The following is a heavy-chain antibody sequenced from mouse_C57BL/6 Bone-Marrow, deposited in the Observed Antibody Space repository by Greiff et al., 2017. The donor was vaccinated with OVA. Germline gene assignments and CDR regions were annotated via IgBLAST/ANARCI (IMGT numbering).Heavy chain of an antibody. Sequence: QVQLKQSGAELARPGASVKLSCKASGYTFTSYGISWVKQRTGQGLEWIGEIYPRSGNTYYNEKFKGKATLTADKSSSTAYIELRSLTSEDSAVYFCARRRTWMFWFAYWGQGTLVTVSA. V-gene: IGHV1-81*01. CDR2: IYPRSGNT. J-gene: IGHJ3*01. CDR3: ARRRTWMFWFAY. CDR1: GYTFTSYG.